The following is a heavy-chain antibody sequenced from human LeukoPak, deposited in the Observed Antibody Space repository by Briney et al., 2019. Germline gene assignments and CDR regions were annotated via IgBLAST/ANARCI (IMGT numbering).Heavy chain of an antibody. Sequence: SETLSLTCTVSGGSVSSYYWSWIRQPPGKGLEWIGFIYYTGSTTYNHSLKSRVAISVDTSKNQFSLKLSSVTAADTAVYYCARAEAAAGTGWFDPWGQGTLVTVSS. CDR3: ARAEAAAGTGWFDP. J-gene: IGHJ5*02. D-gene: IGHD6-13*01. CDR2: IYYTGST. V-gene: IGHV4-59*02. CDR1: GGSVSSYY.